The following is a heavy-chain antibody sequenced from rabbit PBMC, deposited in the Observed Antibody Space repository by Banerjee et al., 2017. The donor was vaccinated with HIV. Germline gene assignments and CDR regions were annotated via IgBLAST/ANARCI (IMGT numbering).Heavy chain of an antibody. CDR1: GFSFSSSYW. CDR3: VREDVYVSKL. V-gene: IGHV1S40*01. CDR2: INSGSGST. J-gene: IGHJ3*01. Sequence: QSLEESGGDLVKPGASLTLTCTASGFSFSSSYWICWVRQAPGKGLEWIGMINSGSGSTYYASWAKGRFTISKASSTTVTLQMTSLTGADTATYFCVREDVYVSKLWGQGTLVTVS. D-gene: IGHD6-1*01.